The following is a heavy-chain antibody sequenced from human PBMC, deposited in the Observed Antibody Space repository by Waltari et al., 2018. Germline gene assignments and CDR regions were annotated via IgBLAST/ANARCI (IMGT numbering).Heavy chain of an antibody. D-gene: IGHD3-10*01. CDR3: ARGYGSGTYYYMDV. Sequence: QVQLVQSGAEVKKPGASVKVSCKASGYSFTSYNINWVRQAAGQGLEWRGWVNPTSGSTGYAQKFQDSGTNAKNTPIGTAYMEMRGLRAEDTAVYYCARGYGSGTYYYMDVWGKGTTVTVAS. CDR2: VNPTSGST. CDR1: GYSFTSYN. V-gene: IGHV1-8*03. J-gene: IGHJ6*03.